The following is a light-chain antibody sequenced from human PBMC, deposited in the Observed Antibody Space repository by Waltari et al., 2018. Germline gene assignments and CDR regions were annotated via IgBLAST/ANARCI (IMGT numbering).Light chain of an antibody. CDR1: RSVLYSSNHNNY. Sequence: IVMAQSPDSLTVSLGERATINCRSRRSVLYSSNHNNYLAWYQQKPGQPPKLLFYWSSTREPGVPDRFSGSGSGTDFTLTISSLQAEDVAVYYCQQYYNTPYTFGQGTKLEIK. J-gene: IGKJ2*01. CDR3: QQYYNTPYT. CDR2: WSS. V-gene: IGKV4-1*01.